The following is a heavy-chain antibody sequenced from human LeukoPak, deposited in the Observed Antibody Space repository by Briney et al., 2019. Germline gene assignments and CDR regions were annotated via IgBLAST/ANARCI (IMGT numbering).Heavy chain of an antibody. CDR3: ARGNYYDSSGYYWAFDY. J-gene: IGHJ4*02. CDR2: INHSGST. CDR1: GGSFSGYY. Sequence: SETLSLTCAVYGGSFSGYYWSWIRQPPGKGLEWIGEINHSGSTNYNPSLKSRVTISVDTSKNQFSLRLSSVTAADTAVYYCARGNYYDSSGYYWAFDYWGQGTLVTVSS. V-gene: IGHV4-34*01. D-gene: IGHD3-22*01.